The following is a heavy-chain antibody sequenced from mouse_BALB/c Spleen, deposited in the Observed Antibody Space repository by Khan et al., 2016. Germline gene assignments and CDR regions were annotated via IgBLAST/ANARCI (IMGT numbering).Heavy chain of an antibody. CDR3: AEDYDVSTWFAY. J-gene: IGHJ3*01. CDR1: GYTFTNYG. CDR2: INTNTGEP. D-gene: IGHD1-1*01. Sequence: QIQLVQSGPELKKPGETVKISCKASGYTFTNYGMNWVKQAPGKGLKWMGWINTNTGEPTYAEEFKGRFAFSLETAASTAYLQINNLTNEETATYVCAEDYDVSTWFAYWGQGTLVTVSA. V-gene: IGHV9-3*02.